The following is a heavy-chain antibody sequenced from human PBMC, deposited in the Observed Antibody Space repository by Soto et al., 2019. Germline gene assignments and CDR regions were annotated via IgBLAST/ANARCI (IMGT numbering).Heavy chain of an antibody. CDR3: AREGTYYYASRMDV. V-gene: IGHV3-53*04. D-gene: IGHD3-10*01. Sequence: EVQLVESGGGLVQPGGSLRLSCVASGIPVSSNYMTWVRQAPGKGLEWVSVLHSGGDTYYANSVKGRFTISRHDSTNTLYLLMNSLTAEDTAVYYCAREGTYYYASRMDVWGQGTTVTVSS. J-gene: IGHJ6*02. CDR1: GIPVSSNY. CDR2: LHSGGDT.